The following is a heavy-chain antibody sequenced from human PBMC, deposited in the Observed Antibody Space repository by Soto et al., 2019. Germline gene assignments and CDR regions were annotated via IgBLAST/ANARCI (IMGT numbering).Heavy chain of an antibody. CDR3: ASLGVGPAAIYYYYYMDV. D-gene: IGHD2-2*01. J-gene: IGHJ6*03. CDR1: GFTFSDYY. V-gene: IGHV3-11*01. Sequence: GSLRLSCAASGFTFSDYYMSWIRQAPGKGLEWVSYISSSGSTIYYADSVKGRFTISRDNAKNSLYLQMNSLRAEDTAVYYCASLGVGPAAIYYYYYMDVWGKGTTVTVSS. CDR2: ISSSGSTI.